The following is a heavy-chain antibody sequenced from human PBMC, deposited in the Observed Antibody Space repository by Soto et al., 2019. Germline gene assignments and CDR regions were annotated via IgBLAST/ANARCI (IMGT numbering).Heavy chain of an antibody. J-gene: IGHJ5*02. D-gene: IGHD6-13*01. CDR1: GFSFSFYA. Sequence: EVQLLESGGGLVQPGGSLRLSCTASGFSFSFYAMSWVRQAPGKGLEWVSAISASAGDAYYADSVKGRFTISRDNSXXSLYLQMNSLRAEDTAVYYCAKGPVGIPPPYWFDPWGQGTLVTVSS. CDR3: AKGPVGIPPPYWFDP. V-gene: IGHV3-23*01. CDR2: ISASAGDA.